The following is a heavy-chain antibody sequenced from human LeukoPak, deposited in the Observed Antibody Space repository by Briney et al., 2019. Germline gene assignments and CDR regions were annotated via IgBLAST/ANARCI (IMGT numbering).Heavy chain of an antibody. J-gene: IGHJ4*02. CDR3: ARRTPYGELDY. D-gene: IGHD4-17*01. Sequence: SETLSFTCTVSGGSISSYYWSWIRQPPGKGLEWIGYIYYSGSTNYNPSLKSRVTISVDTSKNQFSLKLSSVTAADTAVYYCARRTPYGELDYWGQGTLVTVSS. CDR1: GGSISSYY. CDR2: IYYSGST. V-gene: IGHV4-59*08.